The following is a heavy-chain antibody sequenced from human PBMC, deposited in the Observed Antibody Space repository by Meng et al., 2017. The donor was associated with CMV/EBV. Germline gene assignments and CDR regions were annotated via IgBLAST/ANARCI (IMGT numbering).Heavy chain of an antibody. J-gene: IGHJ6*02. D-gene: IGHD3-9*01. CDR2: ISGSGGST. CDR3: AKDQIPRYSLYYYYYGMDV. V-gene: IGHV3-23*01. CDR1: GFTFSSYA. Sequence: GESLKISCAASGFTFSSYAMSWVRQAPVKGLEWVSAISGSGGSTYYADSVKGRFTISRDNSKNTLYLQMNSLRAEDTAVYYCAKDQIPRYSLYYYYYGMDVWGQGTTVTVSS.